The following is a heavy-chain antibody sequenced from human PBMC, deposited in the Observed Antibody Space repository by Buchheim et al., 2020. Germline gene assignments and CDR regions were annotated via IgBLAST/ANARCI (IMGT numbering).Heavy chain of an antibody. J-gene: IGHJ6*02. Sequence: EVQLVESGGGLVQPGGSLKLSCAASGFTFSGSAMHWVRQASGKGLEWVGRIRSKANSYATAYAASVKGRFTISRDASKNTAYLQMNSLKTEDTAVYYCTSSSWERYYYYYGMDVWGQGTT. CDR2: IRSKANSYAT. CDR1: GFTFSGSA. D-gene: IGHD6-13*01. V-gene: IGHV3-73*02. CDR3: TSSSWERYYYYYGMDV.